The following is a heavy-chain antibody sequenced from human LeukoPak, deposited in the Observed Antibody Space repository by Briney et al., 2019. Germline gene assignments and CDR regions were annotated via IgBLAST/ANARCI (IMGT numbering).Heavy chain of an antibody. CDR3: ASRQYSSSWYHPLDY. CDR2: MNPSSGDT. Sequence: ASVKVSCKASGYTFTSYDINWVRQATGQGLEWMGWMNPSSGDTGYAQKFQGRVTITRNTSISTAYMELSSLRSEDTAVYYCASRQYSSSWYHPLDYWGQGTLVTVSS. V-gene: IGHV1-8*03. CDR1: GYTFTSYD. J-gene: IGHJ4*02. D-gene: IGHD6-13*01.